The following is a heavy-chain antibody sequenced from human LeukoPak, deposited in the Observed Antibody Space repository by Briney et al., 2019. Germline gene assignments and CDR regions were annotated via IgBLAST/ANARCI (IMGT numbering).Heavy chain of an antibody. D-gene: IGHD4/OR15-4a*01. Sequence: GGSLRLSCAASGFTFSTYTMICVRQVRQVPGKGLEWVSSISSSSTYIYYADSVKGRFTISRDNAKNSLYLQMNSLRAEDTAVYYCARLDGAPDYWGQGTLVTVSS. CDR3: ARLDGAPDY. CDR2: ISSSSTYI. V-gene: IGHV3-21*01. J-gene: IGHJ4*02. CDR1: GFTFSTYT.